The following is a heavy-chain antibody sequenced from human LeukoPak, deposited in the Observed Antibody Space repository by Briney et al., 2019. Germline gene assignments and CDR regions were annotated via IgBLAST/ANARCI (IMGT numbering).Heavy chain of an antibody. CDR3: ARGSAYCSTTSCSSPADY. CDR1: GGSVSGYF. J-gene: IGHJ4*02. Sequence: PSETLSLTCAIYGGSVSGYFWIWIRQPPGKGLEWIGEINHGGSANYNPSLKSRVTISVDAPKNQFPLKLNTMTAADTAVYYCARGSAYCSTTSCSSPADYWGQGTLVTVSS. CDR2: INHGGSA. V-gene: IGHV4-34*01. D-gene: IGHD2-2*01.